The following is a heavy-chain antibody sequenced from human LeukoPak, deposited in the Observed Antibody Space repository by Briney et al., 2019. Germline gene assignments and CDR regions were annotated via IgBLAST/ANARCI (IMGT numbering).Heavy chain of an antibody. CDR2: INHSGST. J-gene: IGHJ4*02. CDR1: GGSFSGYY. Sequence: SETLSLTCAVYGGSFSGYYWSWIRQPPGKGLEWIGEINHSGSTNYNPSLKSRVTISVDTSKNQFSLKLSSVTAADTAVYYCARGYQDGLIVVVPAAVTFDYWGQGTLVTVSS. CDR3: ARGYQDGLIVVVPAAVTFDY. D-gene: IGHD2-2*01. V-gene: IGHV4-34*01.